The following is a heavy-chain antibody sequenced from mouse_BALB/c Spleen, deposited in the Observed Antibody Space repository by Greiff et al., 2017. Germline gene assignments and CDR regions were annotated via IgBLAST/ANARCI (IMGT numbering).Heavy chain of an antibody. CDR2: ISSGGSYT. Sequence: EVKLMESGGGLVKPGGSLKLSCAASGFTFSSYAMSWVRQSPEKRLEWVAEISSGGSYTYYPDTVTGRFTISRDNAKNTLYLEMSSLRSEDTAMYYCARDLYYRYDPSYAMDYWGQGTSVTVSS. V-gene: IGHV5-9-4*01. CDR3: ARDLYYRYDPSYAMDY. CDR1: GFTFSSYA. D-gene: IGHD2-14*01. J-gene: IGHJ4*01.